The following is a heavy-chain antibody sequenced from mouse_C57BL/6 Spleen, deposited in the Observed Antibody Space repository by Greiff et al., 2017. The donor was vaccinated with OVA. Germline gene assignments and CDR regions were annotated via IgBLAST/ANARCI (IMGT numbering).Heavy chain of an antibody. J-gene: IGHJ2*01. V-gene: IGHV1-59*01. CDR1: GYTFTSYW. CDR3: ARGAFSDSSEDGGLFDY. D-gene: IGHD3-2*02. CDR2: IDPSDSYT. Sequence: VQLQQPGAELVRPGTSVTLSCKASGYTFTSYWMHWVKQTPGQGLEWIGVIDPSDSYTNYNQKFKGKATLTVDTSSSTAYMQLSSLTSEDSAVYYCARGAFSDSSEDGGLFDYWGQGTTLTVSS.